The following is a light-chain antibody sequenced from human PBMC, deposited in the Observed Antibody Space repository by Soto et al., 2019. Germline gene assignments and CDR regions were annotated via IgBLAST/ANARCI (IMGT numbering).Light chain of an antibody. J-gene: IGLJ2*01. Sequence: QSALTQPASVSGSPGQSITISCAGTIRDVGAYNLVSWHQQYPGRAPQLILYEVRNRPSGISFRFSGFKSGNTASLTISGLQAEDEADYYCSSFTSKSTLIFGGGTQLTVL. CDR1: IRDVGAYNL. CDR2: EVR. V-gene: IGLV2-14*01. CDR3: SSFTSKSTLI.